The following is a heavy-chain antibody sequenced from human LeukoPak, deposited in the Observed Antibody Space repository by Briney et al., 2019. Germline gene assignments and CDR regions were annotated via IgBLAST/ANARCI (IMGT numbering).Heavy chain of an antibody. D-gene: IGHD3-3*01. CDR2: IYTSGST. V-gene: IGHV4-4*09. CDR3: ARFHPFVRGSGYSNWFVR. J-gene: IGHJ5*02. Sequence: SQTLSLTCTVSGGSISSYYWSWIRQPPGKGLEWIGYIYTSGSTNYNPSLKSRVTISVDTSKNHFSLKLSSVTAADTAVYYCARFHPFVRGSGYSNWFVRWGQGRLVSLS. CDR1: GGSISSYY.